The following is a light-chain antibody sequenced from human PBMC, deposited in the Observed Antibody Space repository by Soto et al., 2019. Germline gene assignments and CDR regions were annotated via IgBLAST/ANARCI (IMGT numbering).Light chain of an antibody. Sequence: SALPQTPSTSGSHGQPVPIACSGSRSDGGGYNYVSWYQQNPAKAPKPVIYEVRKRTSGVPDRFSRSKSGNTASLTVSGLLAEDEAAYYCSSYTGTNNFGVFGPGTKVTVL. CDR1: RSDGGGYNY. J-gene: IGLJ1*01. CDR2: EVR. CDR3: SSYTGTNNFGV. V-gene: IGLV2-8*01.